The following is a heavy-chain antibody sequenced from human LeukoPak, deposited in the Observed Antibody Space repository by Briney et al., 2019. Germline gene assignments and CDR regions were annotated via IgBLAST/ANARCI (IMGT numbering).Heavy chain of an antibody. CDR3: AATRYYYDSSGYSNFDY. D-gene: IGHD3-22*01. J-gene: IGHJ4*01. CDR1: GFTFSSYA. CDR2: ISDSGSST. V-gene: IGHV3-23*01. Sequence: GGSLRLSCAASGFTFSSYAMNWVRQAPGKGLEWVSAISDSGSSTYYADSVKGRFTTSRDNSKNTLYLQMNSLRADDPAVYYCAATRYYYDSSGYSNFDYWGQGTLVTVSA.